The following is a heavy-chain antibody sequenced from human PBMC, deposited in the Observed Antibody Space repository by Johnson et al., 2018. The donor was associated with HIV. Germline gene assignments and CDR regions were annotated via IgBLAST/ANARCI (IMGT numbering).Heavy chain of an antibody. V-gene: IGHV3-9*01. CDR1: GFTFDDYA. Sequence: VQLVESGGGLVQPGRSLRLSCAASGFTFDDYAMHWVRQAPGKGLEWVSGICWNSGSIGYADSVKGRFTISRDNARNALYLQMNSLRAEDTALYYCAGIGGIGSSWSAAFDIWGQGTMVTVSS. CDR3: AGIGGIGSSWSAAFDI. CDR2: ICWNSGSI. J-gene: IGHJ3*02. D-gene: IGHD6-13*01.